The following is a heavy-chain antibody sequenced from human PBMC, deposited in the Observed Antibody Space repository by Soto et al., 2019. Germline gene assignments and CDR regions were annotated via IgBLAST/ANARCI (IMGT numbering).Heavy chain of an antibody. J-gene: IGHJ4*02. V-gene: IGHV3-11*01. CDR1: VFTFIDYY. D-gene: IGHD6-13*01. Sequence: GGSLSLSCAASVFTFIDYYMSWIRQAPGKGLEWVSYISSSGSTIYYADSVKGRFTISRDNAKNSLYLQMNSLRAEDTAVYYCARDTPPHIAAAGPQYNKFFDYWGQGTLVTVSS. CDR2: ISSSGSTI. CDR3: ARDTPPHIAAAGPQYNKFFDY.